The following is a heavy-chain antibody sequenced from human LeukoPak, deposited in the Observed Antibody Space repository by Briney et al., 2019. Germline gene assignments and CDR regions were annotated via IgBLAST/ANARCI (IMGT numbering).Heavy chain of an antibody. Sequence: PVRSLRLSRAASGFTFRNYAMSWVRHAPGKGLEWVSAISGSGGSTYYADSVKGRFTIYSDNSKNALYLQMDSLRDEGTAVYYCASQLYSSGWYYTKDWYFDLWGRGTLVTVAS. CDR1: GFTFRNYA. J-gene: IGHJ2*01. CDR2: ISGSGGST. V-gene: IGHV3-23*01. CDR3: ASQLYSSGWYYTKDWYFDL. D-gene: IGHD6-19*01.